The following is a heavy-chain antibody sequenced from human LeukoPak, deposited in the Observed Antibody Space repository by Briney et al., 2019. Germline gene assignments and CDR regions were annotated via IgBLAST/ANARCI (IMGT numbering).Heavy chain of an antibody. CDR1: GYTFTGYY. V-gene: IGHV1-2*02. D-gene: IGHD3-22*01. J-gene: IGHJ5*02. Sequence: GASVKVSCKASGYTFTGYYMHWVRQAPGQGLEWMGWINPNSGGTNYAQKFQGRVTMTRDTSISTAYMELSRLRPDDTAVYYCARDPDSSGYYWFDPWGQGTLVTVSS. CDR3: ARDPDSSGYYWFDP. CDR2: INPNSGGT.